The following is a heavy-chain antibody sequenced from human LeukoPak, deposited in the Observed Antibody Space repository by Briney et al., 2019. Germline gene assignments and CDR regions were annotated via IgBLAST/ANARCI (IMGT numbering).Heavy chain of an antibody. V-gene: IGHV4-4*07. D-gene: IGHD2-2*02. J-gene: IGHJ5*02. CDR3: ARGVVVVPAAIRSTYWFDP. CDR1: GGSISSYY. Sequence: SETLSLTCTVSGGSISSYYWSWIRQPAGKGLEWIGRIYISGSTNYNPSLKSRVTMSVDTSKNQFSLKLSSVTAADTAVYYCARGVVVVPAAIRSTYWFDPWGQGTLVTVSS. CDR2: IYISGST.